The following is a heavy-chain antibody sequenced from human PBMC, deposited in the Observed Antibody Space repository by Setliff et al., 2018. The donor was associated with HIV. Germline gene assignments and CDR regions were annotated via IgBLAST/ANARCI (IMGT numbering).Heavy chain of an antibody. CDR3: VRTASTSWWGVHYYYIDL. V-gene: IGHV4-39*01. Sequence: SETLSLTCTVYGGSISGSNYVWGWIRQTPRKGLEWIATIHHSGSTYHNPSLESRVTISIDTSKNQFFLRLNSVSAADTAVYYCVRTASTSWWGVHYYYIDLWGKGTTVTVSS. CDR1: GGSISGSNYV. D-gene: IGHD2-8*02. J-gene: IGHJ6*03. CDR2: IHHSGST.